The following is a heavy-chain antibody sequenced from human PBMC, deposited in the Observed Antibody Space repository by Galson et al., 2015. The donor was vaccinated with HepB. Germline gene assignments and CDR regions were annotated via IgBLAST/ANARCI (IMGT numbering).Heavy chain of an antibody. Sequence: SLRLSCAASGFTVSSNYMSWVRQAPGKGLEWVSVIYSGGSTYYADSVKGRFTISRDNSKNTLYLQMNSLRAEDTAVYYCASDKETWFGSGAFDIWGQGTMVTVSS. CDR3: ASDKETWFGSGAFDI. D-gene: IGHD1-26*01. J-gene: IGHJ3*02. CDR1: GFTVSSNY. V-gene: IGHV3-53*01. CDR2: IYSGGST.